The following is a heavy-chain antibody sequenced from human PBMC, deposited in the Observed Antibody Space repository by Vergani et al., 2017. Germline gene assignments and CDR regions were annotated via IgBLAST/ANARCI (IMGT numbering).Heavy chain of an antibody. Sequence: EVQLLESGGGLVQPGGSLRLSCAASGFTFSSYAMSWVRQAPGKGLEWVSAISSSSSYIYYADSVKGRFTISRDNAKNSLYLQMNSLKTEDTAVYYCTTARYYYDSSPDYWGQGTLVTVSS. D-gene: IGHD3-22*01. CDR1: GFTFSSYA. CDR3: TTARYYYDSSPDY. V-gene: IGHV3-21*03. CDR2: ISSSSSYI. J-gene: IGHJ4*02.